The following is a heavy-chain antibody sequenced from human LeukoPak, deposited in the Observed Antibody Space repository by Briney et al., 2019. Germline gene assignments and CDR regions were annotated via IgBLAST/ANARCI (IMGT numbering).Heavy chain of an antibody. CDR2: VYNGGST. D-gene: IGHD2-15*01. V-gene: IGHV4-4*07. CDR3: ARVDCSGGSCYAFDI. CDR1: GGSISYYY. J-gene: IGHJ3*02. Sequence: KASETLSLTCTVSGGSISYYYWNWIRQPAGKGLEWIGRVYNGGSTNYNPSLESRVTMSVDTSKSQFSLKLSSVTAADTAVYYCARVDCSGGSCYAFDIWGQGTMVTVSS.